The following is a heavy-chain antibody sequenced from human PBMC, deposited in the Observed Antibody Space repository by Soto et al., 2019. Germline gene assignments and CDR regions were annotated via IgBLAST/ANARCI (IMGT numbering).Heavy chain of an antibody. CDR2: INHLETT. CDR1: GASITFGGYS. D-gene: IGHD1-26*01. Sequence: SETLSLTCTVSGASITFGGYSWSWIRQTPGKGLEWIGYINHLETTFYNPSFESRLTLSVDRAKNQFSLKLHSMSAADRAVYFCARGGGSDSFDYWGQGSLVTVSS. V-gene: IGHV4-30-2*01. J-gene: IGHJ4*02. CDR3: ARGGGSDSFDY.